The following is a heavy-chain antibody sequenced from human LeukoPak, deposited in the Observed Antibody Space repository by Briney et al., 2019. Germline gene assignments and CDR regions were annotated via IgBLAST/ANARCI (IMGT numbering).Heavy chain of an antibody. Sequence: GASVKVSCKAPGYTFTSYYMHWVRQAPGQGLEWMGIINPSGGSTSYAQKFQGRVTMTRDTSTSTVYMELSSLRSEDTAVYYCARYASLRYFDWLPGNGAFDIWGQGTMVTVSS. D-gene: IGHD3-9*01. V-gene: IGHV1-46*01. CDR2: INPSGGST. J-gene: IGHJ3*02. CDR1: GYTFTSYY. CDR3: ARYASLRYFDWLPGNGAFDI.